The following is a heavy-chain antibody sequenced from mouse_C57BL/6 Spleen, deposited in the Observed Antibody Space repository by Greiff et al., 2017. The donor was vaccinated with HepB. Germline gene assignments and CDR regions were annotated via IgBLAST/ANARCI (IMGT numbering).Heavy chain of an antibody. J-gene: IGHJ1*03. CDR2: ISSGGDYI. CDR1: GFTFSSYA. CDR3: TTMMVTPYWYFDV. Sequence: EVHLVESGEGLVKPGGSLKLSCAASGFTFSSYAMSWVRQTPEKRLEWVAYISSGGDYIYYADTVKGRFTISRDNARNTLYLQMSSLKSEDTAMYYCTTMMVTPYWYFDVWGTGTTVTVSS. V-gene: IGHV5-9-1*02. D-gene: IGHD2-3*01.